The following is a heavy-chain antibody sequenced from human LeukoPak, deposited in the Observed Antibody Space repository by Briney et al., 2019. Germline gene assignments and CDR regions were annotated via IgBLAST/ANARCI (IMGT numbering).Heavy chain of an antibody. CDR3: ARGGYDILTGYGY. V-gene: IGHV1-69*13. CDR1: GGTFSSYA. D-gene: IGHD3-9*01. CDR2: NIPIFGTA. J-gene: IGHJ4*02. Sequence: SVKVSCKASGGTFSSYAISWVRQAPGQGLEWMGGNIPIFGTANYAQKFQGRVTITADESTSTAYMELSSLRSEDTAVYYCARGGYDILTGYGYWGQGTLVTVSS.